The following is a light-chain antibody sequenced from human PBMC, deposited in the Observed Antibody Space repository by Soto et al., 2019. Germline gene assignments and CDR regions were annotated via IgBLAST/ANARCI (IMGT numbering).Light chain of an antibody. CDR3: QQYVSSPRT. J-gene: IGKJ1*01. CDR1: QSVSSNY. Sequence: EIVLTQSPGTLSLSPGERGALSCRASQSVSSNYVAWYQQKPGQAPRLLISGASNRATGTPDRFRGSGSGTDFTLTISRLEPEDFAVYYCQQYVSSPRTFGQGTKVDIK. CDR2: GAS. V-gene: IGKV3-20*01.